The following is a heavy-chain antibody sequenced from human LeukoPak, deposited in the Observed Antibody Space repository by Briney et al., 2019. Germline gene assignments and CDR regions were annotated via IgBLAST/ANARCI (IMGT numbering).Heavy chain of an antibody. Sequence: GGSLRLSCAASGFTFSAYAMSWVRQAPGKGLEWVSDISGNGGSTYYADSVKGRFTISRDNSKDTLYLQMNSLRAEDTAVYYCAKDHDFWSGYSDYWGQGTLVIVSS. D-gene: IGHD3-3*01. V-gene: IGHV3-23*01. CDR2: ISGNGGST. J-gene: IGHJ4*02. CDR3: AKDHDFWSGYSDY. CDR1: GFTFSAYA.